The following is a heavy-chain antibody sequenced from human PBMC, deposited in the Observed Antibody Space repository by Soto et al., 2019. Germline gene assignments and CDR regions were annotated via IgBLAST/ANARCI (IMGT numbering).Heavy chain of an antibody. Sequence: GGSLRLSCAASGFTFSAYDMHWVRQTTGKGLEWVSAIGAADDPYYLGSVKGRFTISRENAKNSLYLQMNSLRAEDTAVYYCARAYSGRLPRRSDYYFAMDVWGQGATVTVSS. D-gene: IGHD2-15*01. CDR1: GFTFSAYD. CDR2: IGAADDP. J-gene: IGHJ6*02. CDR3: ARAYSGRLPRRSDYYFAMDV. V-gene: IGHV3-13*05.